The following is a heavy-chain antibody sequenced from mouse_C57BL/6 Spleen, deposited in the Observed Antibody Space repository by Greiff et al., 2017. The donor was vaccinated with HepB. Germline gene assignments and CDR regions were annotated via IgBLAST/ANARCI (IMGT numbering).Heavy chain of an antibody. CDR2: INPYNGGT. J-gene: IGHJ2*01. CDR3: ARGEDYDEGDY. Sequence: VQLQQSGPVLVKPGASVKMSCKASGYTFTDYYMNWVKQSHGKSLEWIGVINPYNGGTSYNQKFKGKATLTVDKSSSTAYMELNSLTSEDSAVYYCARGEDYDEGDYWGQGTTLTVSS. V-gene: IGHV1-19*01. CDR1: GYTFTDYY. D-gene: IGHD2-4*01.